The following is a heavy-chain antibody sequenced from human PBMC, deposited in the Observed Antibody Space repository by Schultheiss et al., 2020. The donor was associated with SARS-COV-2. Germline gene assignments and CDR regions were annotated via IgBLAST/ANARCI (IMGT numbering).Heavy chain of an antibody. CDR2: ISSSSSYI. CDR1: GFTFSSYS. J-gene: IGHJ6*02. CDR3: AGLQGVVAATWEYYGMDV. V-gene: IGHV3-21*01. Sequence: GGSLRLSCAASGFTFSSYSMNWVRQAPGKGLEWVSSISSSSSYIYYADSVKGRFTISRHNAKNSLYLQMNSLRAEDTAVYYCAGLQGVVAATWEYYGMDVWGQGTTVTVSS. D-gene: IGHD2-15*01.